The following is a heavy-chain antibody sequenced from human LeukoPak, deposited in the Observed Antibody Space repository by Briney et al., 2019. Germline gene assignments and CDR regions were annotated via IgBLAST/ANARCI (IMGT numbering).Heavy chain of an antibody. CDR3: ARDRRIAAAGTLSY. CDR2: ISAYNGNT. V-gene: IGHV1-18*01. D-gene: IGHD6-13*01. Sequence: GASVKVSCKASGYTFTSYGISWVRQAPGQGLEWMGWISAYNGNTNYARKLQGRVTMTTDTSTSTAYMELRSLRSDDTAVYYCARDRRIAAAGTLSYWGQGTLVTVSS. CDR1: GYTFTSYG. J-gene: IGHJ4*02.